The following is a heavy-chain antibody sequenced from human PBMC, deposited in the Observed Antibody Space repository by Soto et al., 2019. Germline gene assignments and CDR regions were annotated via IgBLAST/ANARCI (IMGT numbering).Heavy chain of an antibody. CDR3: VRDRRIYYSDPHDEFVASDYEV. V-gene: IGHV1-69*01. CDR2: STPIFRTL. J-gene: IGHJ3*01. D-gene: IGHD3-22*01. Sequence: QVQLIQSEAEVKKPGSSVRVSCTASGGIFGSHGFSWVRQAPGQRLEWGGGSTPIFRTLTYTEKFQARVRIAADESTNTVYLDLSSLTSEDTAVYYCVRDRRIYYSDPHDEFVASDYEVWGQGTMVSVSS. CDR1: GGIFGSHG.